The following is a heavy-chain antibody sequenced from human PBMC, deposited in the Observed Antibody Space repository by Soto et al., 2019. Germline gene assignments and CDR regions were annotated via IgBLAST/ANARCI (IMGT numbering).Heavy chain of an antibody. CDR1: GFTFSSYA. CDR2: ISGSGGST. J-gene: IGHJ4*02. CDR3: AKLIMVSMVRGVIITRFRLDY. Sequence: PGGSLRLSCAASGFTFSSYAMSWVRQAPGKGLEWVSAISGSGGSTYYADSVKGRFTISRDNSKNTLYLQMNSLRAEDTAVYYCAKLIMVSMVRGVIITRFRLDYWGQGTLVTVSS. V-gene: IGHV3-23*01. D-gene: IGHD3-10*01.